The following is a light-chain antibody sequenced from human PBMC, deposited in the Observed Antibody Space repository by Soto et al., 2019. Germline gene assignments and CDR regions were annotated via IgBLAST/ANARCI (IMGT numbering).Light chain of an antibody. CDR3: QQYGTSPTALT. J-gene: IGKJ4*01. Sequence: DIVLTQSPDTLSLPPGERAILSCSASQSVSSSHLAWYQQKPGEAPRLIIYGASSRATGIQDRFSRRGSGTDLTLAIRRLEPEDFAVYYCQQYGTSPTALTFGGGTKVEIK. CDR2: GAS. V-gene: IGKV3-20*01. CDR1: QSVSSSH.